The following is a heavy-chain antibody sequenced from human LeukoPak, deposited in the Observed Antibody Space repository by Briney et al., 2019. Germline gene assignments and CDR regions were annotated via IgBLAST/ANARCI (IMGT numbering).Heavy chain of an antibody. CDR1: GYTPTELS. CDR2: FDPEDGKT. Sequence: GASVKVSCKVSGYTPTELSMNWVRQAPGKGLEWMGGFDPEDGKTIYAQKLQGRVTMTEDTSTDTAYMELSSLRSEDTAVYCCATDFYRGLQFDYWGQGTLVTVSS. V-gene: IGHV1-24*01. D-gene: IGHD2/OR15-2a*01. J-gene: IGHJ4*02. CDR3: ATDFYRGLQFDY.